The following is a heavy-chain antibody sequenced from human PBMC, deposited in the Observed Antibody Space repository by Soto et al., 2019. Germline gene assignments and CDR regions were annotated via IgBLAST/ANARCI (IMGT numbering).Heavy chain of an antibody. CDR2: TYYRSKWYN. V-gene: IGHV6-1*01. J-gene: IGHJ6*02. CDR1: GDSVSSNSAA. Sequence: QSQTLSLTCAISGDSVSSNSAAWNWIRQSPSRGLEWLGRTYYRSKWYNDYAVSVKSRITINPDTSKNQFSLQLNSVTPEDTAVYYCARDGRAGYSGQEPPYYYYYGMDVWGQGTTVTVSS. D-gene: IGHD5-12*01. CDR3: ARDGRAGYSGQEPPYYYYYGMDV.